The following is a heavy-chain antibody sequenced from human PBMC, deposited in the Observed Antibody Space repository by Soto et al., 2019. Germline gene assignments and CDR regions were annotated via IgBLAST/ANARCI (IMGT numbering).Heavy chain of an antibody. D-gene: IGHD6-13*01. Sequence: QVQLVQSGAEVKKPGASVKVSCKASGYTFTSYYMHWVRQAPGQGHEWMGIVNPSGGSTSYAQKFQGRVTMTRDHSSSTVYMELSSLRSVDTAVYYCARDGANIAAAGTWAGFAPWGQGTLVTVSS. CDR1: GYTFTSYY. V-gene: IGHV1-46*01. CDR2: VNPSGGST. J-gene: IGHJ5*02. CDR3: ARDGANIAAAGTWAGFAP.